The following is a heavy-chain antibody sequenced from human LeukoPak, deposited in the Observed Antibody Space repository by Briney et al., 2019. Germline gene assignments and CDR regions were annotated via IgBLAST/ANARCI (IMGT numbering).Heavy chain of an antibody. J-gene: IGHJ4*02. CDR2: IYYSGST. Sequence: SETLSLTCTVSGGPISSSSYYWGWIRQPPGKGLEWIGSIYYSGSTYYNPSLKSRVTISVDTSKNQFSLKLSSVTAADTAVYYCARDYSGFDYWGQGTLVTVSS. CDR1: GGPISSSSYY. V-gene: IGHV4-39*02. D-gene: IGHD2-15*01. CDR3: ARDYSGFDY.